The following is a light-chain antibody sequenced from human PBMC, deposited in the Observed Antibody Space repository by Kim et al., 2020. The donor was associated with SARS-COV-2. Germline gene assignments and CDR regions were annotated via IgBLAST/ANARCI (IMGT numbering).Light chain of an antibody. J-gene: IGLJ2*01. V-gene: IGLV3-19*01. Sequence: SSELTQDPDVSVALGQTVRITCQGDSLRSYYASWYQQKPGQAPVLVIYGKNNRPSGIPDRFSGSSSGNTASLTITGAQAEDEADYYCNSRDSSGNHTVFGGVTQLAVL. CDR3: NSRDSSGNHTV. CDR1: SLRSYY. CDR2: GKN.